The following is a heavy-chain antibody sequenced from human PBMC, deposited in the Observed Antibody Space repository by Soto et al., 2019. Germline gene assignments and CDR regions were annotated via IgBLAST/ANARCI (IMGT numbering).Heavy chain of an antibody. CDR2: VYPGDSDT. J-gene: IGHJ3*02. CDR1: GYSFSNYW. D-gene: IGHD6-6*01. Sequence: EVQLVQSAAEVIQPGQSLKISCKGSGYSFSNYWIAWVRQMPGKGLEWMGIVYPGDSDTRHSPSFQGRFTISADKSINTAYVQWSSLEASDTAIYYCARHRVTQSIAARLDAFDIWGQGTMVTVSS. V-gene: IGHV5-51*01. CDR3: ARHRVTQSIAARLDAFDI.